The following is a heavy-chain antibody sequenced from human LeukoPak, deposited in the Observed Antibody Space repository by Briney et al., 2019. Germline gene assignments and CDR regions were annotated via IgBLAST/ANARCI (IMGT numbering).Heavy chain of an antibody. J-gene: IGHJ4*02. V-gene: IGHV3-30*18. CDR3: AKPRGSGSYHFDY. D-gene: IGHD3-10*01. CDR1: GFAFSSYG. CDR2: ISYDGSNK. Sequence: GGSLRLSCAASGFAFSSYGMHWVRQAPGKGLEWVAVISYDGSNKYYADSVKGRFTISRDNSKNTLYLQMNSLRAEDTAVYYWAKPRGSGSYHFDYWGQGTLVTVSS.